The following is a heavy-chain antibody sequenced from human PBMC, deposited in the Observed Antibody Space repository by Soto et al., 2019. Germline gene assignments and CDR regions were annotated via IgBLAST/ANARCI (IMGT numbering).Heavy chain of an antibody. D-gene: IGHD3-3*01. CDR1: GFAFSRHG. J-gene: IGHJ4*02. V-gene: IGHV3-23*01. CDR3: SRFGPGADY. CDR2: ISGSGYSI. Sequence: EVQLLESGGASVQHGGSVRLSCVVSGFAFSRHGMNWVRRAPGKGLEWVAHISGSGYSINYEESVKGRVTISRDNSKGPPYLQMNSLTVEDTALYYCSRFGPGADYWGQGTLVTVSS.